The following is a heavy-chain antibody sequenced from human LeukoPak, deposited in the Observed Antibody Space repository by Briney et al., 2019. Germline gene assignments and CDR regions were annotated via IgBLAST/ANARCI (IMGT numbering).Heavy chain of an antibody. CDR3: ARGGEWLDPERTPVDY. CDR2: ISYDGSNE. V-gene: IGHV3-30-3*01. D-gene: IGHD6-19*01. CDR1: RFTFSSYA. Sequence: GRSLRLSCAASRFTFSSYAMHWVRQAPGKGLEWVAVISYDGSNEYYADSLKGRFTISRDNSKNTLYLQMNSLRAEDTAVYYCARGGEWLDPERTPVDYWGQGTLVTVSS. J-gene: IGHJ4*02.